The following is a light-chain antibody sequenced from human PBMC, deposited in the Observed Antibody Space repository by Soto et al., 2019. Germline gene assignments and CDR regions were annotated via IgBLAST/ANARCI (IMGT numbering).Light chain of an antibody. CDR3: SSYASNNILYV. CDR2: EVN. CDR1: SSDVGAYDY. V-gene: IGLV2-14*01. Sequence: LTQPASVSGSPGQSITISCTGTSSDVGAYDYVSWYQHPPGKAPKLIIYEVNNRPSGVSNRFSGSKSGNTASLTISGIQAEDEADYYCSSYASNNILYVFGTGTKVTVL. J-gene: IGLJ1*01.